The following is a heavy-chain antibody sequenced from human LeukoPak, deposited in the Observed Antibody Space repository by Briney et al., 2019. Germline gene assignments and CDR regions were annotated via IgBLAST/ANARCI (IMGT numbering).Heavy chain of an antibody. J-gene: IGHJ4*02. CDR1: GFTFSSYS. CDR2: ISSSSSYI. Sequence: GGSLRLSCAASGFTFSSYSMNWVRQAPGKGLEWVSSISSSSSYIYYADSVKGRFTISRDNSKNTLYLQVNSLRAEDTAVYYCAKARTAYYFDFWGQGTLVTVSS. V-gene: IGHV3-21*04. CDR3: AKARTAYYFDF. D-gene: IGHD2-21*02.